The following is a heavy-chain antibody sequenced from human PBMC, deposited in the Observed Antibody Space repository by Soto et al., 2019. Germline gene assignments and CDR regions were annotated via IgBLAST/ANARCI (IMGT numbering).Heavy chain of an antibody. V-gene: IGHV3-30*18. J-gene: IGHJ6*02. CDR1: GFTFSSYG. CDR3: AKELVGAVDYYYYGMDV. CDR2: ISYDGSNK. D-gene: IGHD1-26*01. Sequence: PGGSLRLSCAASGFTFSSYGMHWVRQAPGKGLEWVAAISYDGSNKYYADSVKGRFTISRDNSKNTLYLQMNSLRAEDTSVYYCAKELVGAVDYYYYGMDVWGQGTTVTVSS.